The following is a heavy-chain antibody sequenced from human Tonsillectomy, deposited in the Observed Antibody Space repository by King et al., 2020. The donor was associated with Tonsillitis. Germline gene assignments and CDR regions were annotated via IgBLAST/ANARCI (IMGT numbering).Heavy chain of an antibody. Sequence: VQLVESGGGLVQPGGSLRLSCVASEFTSRAYWMTWVRQAPGKGLEWVANINRDESQKHYVDSVKGRFTISRDNAKNSVYLQMNSLRAEDTALYFCARDYTPHGDNSYYDAFDIWGQGTMVTVSS. CDR2: INRDESQK. D-gene: IGHD4-23*01. CDR1: EFTSRAYW. CDR3: ARDYTPHGDNSYYDAFDI. V-gene: IGHV3-7*03. J-gene: IGHJ3*02.